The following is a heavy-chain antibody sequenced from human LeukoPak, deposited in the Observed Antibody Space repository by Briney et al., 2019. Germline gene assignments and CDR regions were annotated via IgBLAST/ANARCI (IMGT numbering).Heavy chain of an antibody. V-gene: IGHV1-2*02. CDR2: VNPNNGGT. J-gene: IGHJ4*02. D-gene: IGHD4-11*01. CDR1: GYTFTGYY. CDR3: VRDDMTTNPLAFDY. Sequence: ASVKVSCKASGYTFTGYYMHWVRQAPGQGLEWMGWVNPNNGGTDYAQKFQGRVTMTRDTSISTAYMELSSLRSDDTAIYYCVRDDMTTNPLAFDYWGQGTLVTVSS.